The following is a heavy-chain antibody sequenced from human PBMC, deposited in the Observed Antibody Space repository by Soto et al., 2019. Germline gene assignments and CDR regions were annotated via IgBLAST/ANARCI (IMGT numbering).Heavy chain of an antibody. Sequence: GGSLRLSCAASGFTFSSYGMHWVRQAPGKGLEWVAVISYDGSNKYYADSVKGRFTISRDNSKNTLYLQMNSLRAEDTAVYYCAKDPYIPMIVGAPDYWGQGTLVTVSS. CDR2: ISYDGSNK. J-gene: IGHJ4*02. CDR1: GFTFSSYG. D-gene: IGHD3-22*01. V-gene: IGHV3-30*18. CDR3: AKDPYIPMIVGAPDY.